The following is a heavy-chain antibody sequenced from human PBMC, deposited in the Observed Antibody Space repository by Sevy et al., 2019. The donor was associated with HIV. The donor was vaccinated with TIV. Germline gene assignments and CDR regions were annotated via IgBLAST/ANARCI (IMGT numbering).Heavy chain of an antibody. CDR2: IRSEVIGGTT. CDR3: TRGRRVYADYGVDY. J-gene: IGHJ4*02. V-gene: IGHV3-49*03. D-gene: IGHD4-17*01. Sequence: GGSLRLSCTASGFTFGEYSMSWFRQAPGKGLEWVSFIRSEVIGGTTEDAASVKGRFTISRDDSKSIAYLQMSSLKTEDTAVYYCTRGRRVYADYGVDYWGQGTLVTVSS. CDR1: GFTFGEYS.